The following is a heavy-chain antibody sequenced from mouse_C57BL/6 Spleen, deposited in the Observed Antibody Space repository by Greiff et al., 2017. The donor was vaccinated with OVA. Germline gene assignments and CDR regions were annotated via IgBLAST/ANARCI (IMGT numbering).Heavy chain of an antibody. J-gene: IGHJ2*01. CDR3: ARRYYGSSLLFDY. D-gene: IGHD1-1*01. V-gene: IGHV1-50*01. CDR2: IDPSDSYT. Sequence: VQLQQPGAELVKPGASVKLSCKASGYTFTSYWMQWVKQRPGQGLEWIGEIDPSDSYTTYNQKFKGKATLTVDTSSSTAYLQLSSLTSEDSAVYYCARRYYGSSLLFDYWGQGTTLTVSS. CDR1: GYTFTSYW.